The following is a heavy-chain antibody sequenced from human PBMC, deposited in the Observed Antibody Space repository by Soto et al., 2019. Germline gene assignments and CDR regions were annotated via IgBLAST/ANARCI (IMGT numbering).Heavy chain of an antibody. CDR2: IYYSGST. CDR1: GGSISSYY. D-gene: IGHD5-18*01. CDR3: ARGGGYSYGSWFDP. Sequence: SETLSLTCTVSGGSISSYYWSWIRQPPGKGLEWIGYIYYSGSTNYNPSLKSRVTISVDTSKNQFSLKLSSVTAADTAVYYCARGGGYSYGSWFDPWGQGTLVTVSS. V-gene: IGHV4-59*01. J-gene: IGHJ5*02.